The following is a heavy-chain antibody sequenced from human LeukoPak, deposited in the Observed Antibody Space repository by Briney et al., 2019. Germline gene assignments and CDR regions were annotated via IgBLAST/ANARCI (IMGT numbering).Heavy chain of an antibody. Sequence: SETLSLTCTVSGGSISSYYWSWIRQPPGKGLEWIGVINHSGSTNYNPSLKSRVTISVDTSKNQFSLKLSSVTAADTAVYYCARFPNSGCASFFDYWGQGTLVTVSS. D-gene: IGHD5-12*01. V-gene: IGHV4-34*01. CDR3: ARFPNSGCASFFDY. CDR1: GGSISSYY. J-gene: IGHJ4*02. CDR2: INHSGST.